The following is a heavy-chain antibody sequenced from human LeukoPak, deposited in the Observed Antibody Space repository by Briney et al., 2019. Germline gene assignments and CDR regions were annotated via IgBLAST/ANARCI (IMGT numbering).Heavy chain of an antibody. V-gene: IGHV3-7*01. CDR3: ARERNGGCVPNFDS. J-gene: IGHJ4*02. Sequence: QPGGSLRLSCAASGFTFSNNWMTWVRQAPGKGLEWVANIKQDGSEKYYVDSVKGRFTISRDNAKTSLYLQVNSLRAEDTAVYYCARERNGGCVPNFDSWGQGTQVTVSS. CDR1: GFTFSNNW. D-gene: IGHD2-15*01. CDR2: IKQDGSEK.